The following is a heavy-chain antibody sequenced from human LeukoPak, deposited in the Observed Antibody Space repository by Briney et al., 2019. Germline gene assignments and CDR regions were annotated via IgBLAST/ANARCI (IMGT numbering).Heavy chain of an antibody. CDR2: ISSSSSYT. CDR3: TTDLWLVRRGGVQH. CDR1: GFTFSDYY. Sequence: GGSLRLSCAASGFTFSDYYMSWIRQAPGKGLEWVSYISSSSSYTNYADSVKGRFTISRDNAKNSLYLQMNSLRAEDTAVYYCTTDLWLVRRGGVQHWGQGTLVTVSS. D-gene: IGHD6-19*01. J-gene: IGHJ1*01. V-gene: IGHV3-11*06.